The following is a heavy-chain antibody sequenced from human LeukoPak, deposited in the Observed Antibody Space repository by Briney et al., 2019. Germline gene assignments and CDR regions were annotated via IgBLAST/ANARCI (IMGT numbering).Heavy chain of an antibody. CDR2: IYYSGST. V-gene: IGHV4-59*01. CDR1: GGSISSYY. CDR3: ARGPRFDP. J-gene: IGHJ5*02. Sequence: SETLSLTCTVSGGSISSYYWSWIRQPPGKGLEWIGYIYYSGSTNYNPSLKSRVTISVDTSKNQFSLKLSSVTAEDTAVYYCARGPRFDPWGQGTLVTVSS.